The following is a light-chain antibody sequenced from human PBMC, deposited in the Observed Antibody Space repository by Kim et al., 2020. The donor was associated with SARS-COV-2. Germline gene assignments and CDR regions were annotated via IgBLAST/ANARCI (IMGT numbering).Light chain of an antibody. J-gene: IGKJ2*01. CDR1: QGVSNY. Sequence: SASVGDTVTITCRASQGVSNYLAWYQQKPGKVPKLLIYGASTLQSGVPSRFSGSGSGTDFTLTISSLQPEDVATYYCQKYDSASYTFGQGTKLEI. CDR2: GAS. V-gene: IGKV1-27*01. CDR3: QKYDSASYT.